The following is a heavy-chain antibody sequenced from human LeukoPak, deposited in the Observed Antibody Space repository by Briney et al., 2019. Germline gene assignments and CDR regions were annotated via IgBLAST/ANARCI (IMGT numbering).Heavy chain of an antibody. J-gene: IGHJ5*02. CDR2: INHSGST. V-gene: IGHV4-34*01. D-gene: IGHD5-12*01. CDR1: GGSFSGYY. Sequence: PSETLSLTCAVYGGSFSGYYWSWIRQPPGKGLEWIGEINHSGSTNYNPSLKSRVTISVDTSKNQFSLKLSYVTGADTAVYYCARGATDGNWFDPWGQGTLVTVSS. CDR3: ARGATDGNWFDP.